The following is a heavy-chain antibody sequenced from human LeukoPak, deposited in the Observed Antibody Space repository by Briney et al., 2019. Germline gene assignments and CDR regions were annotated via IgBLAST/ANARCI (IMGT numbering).Heavy chain of an antibody. Sequence: GGSLRLSCTASGSTFSSSAMGWVRQAPGKGLEWVAIISYDGSNKAYADSVKGRFTISRDNSKNTLYLQMNSLRAEDTAVYYCAREGADDGYNLFWGQGTLVTVSS. V-gene: IGHV3-30-3*01. CDR3: AREGADDGYNLF. J-gene: IGHJ4*02. D-gene: IGHD5-24*01. CDR1: GSTFSSSA. CDR2: ISYDGSNK.